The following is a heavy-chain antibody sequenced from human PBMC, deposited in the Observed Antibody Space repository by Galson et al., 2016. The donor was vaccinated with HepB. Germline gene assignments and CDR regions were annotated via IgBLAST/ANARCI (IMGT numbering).Heavy chain of an antibody. Sequence: SLRLSCAASGFKFSFYGMHWVRQAPGKGLEWVALTSYDGRNKYYGDSVKGRFTISRDNSKNTLYLQMDSLREEDTAVYFCAKDSGIAHVAAGWPDPWGQGTLVTVSS. J-gene: IGHJ5*02. CDR1: GFKFSFYG. CDR3: AKDSGIAHVAAGWPDP. D-gene: IGHD2-15*01. V-gene: IGHV3-30*18. CDR2: TSYDGRNK.